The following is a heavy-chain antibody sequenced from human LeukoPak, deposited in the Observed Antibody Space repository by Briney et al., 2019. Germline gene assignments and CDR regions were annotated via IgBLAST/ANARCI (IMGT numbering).Heavy chain of an antibody. Sequence: SEALSLTCTVSGGSISSYYWSWIRQPAGKGLEWIGRIHTSGSTNYNPSLKSRVTMSVDTSENQFSLKLSSVTAADTAVYYCARDQYYYDSSGYLTFDYWGQGTLVTVSS. D-gene: IGHD3-22*01. J-gene: IGHJ4*02. CDR2: IHTSGST. V-gene: IGHV4-4*07. CDR1: GGSISSYY. CDR3: ARDQYYYDSSGYLTFDY.